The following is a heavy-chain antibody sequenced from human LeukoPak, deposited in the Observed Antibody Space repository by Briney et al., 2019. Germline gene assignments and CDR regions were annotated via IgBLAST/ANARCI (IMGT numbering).Heavy chain of an antibody. D-gene: IGHD3-22*01. CDR3: ASSFYYDSRDY. Sequence: SETLSLTCVVYGGSFSGYFWSWLRQPPGKGLEWIGEITPSGSTNYSPSLKSRVSISIDTSKKKLSLRLTSVTAADSAVYYCASSFYYDSRDYWGQGTLVTVSS. CDR2: ITPSGST. CDR1: GGSFSGYF. J-gene: IGHJ4*02. V-gene: IGHV4-34*01.